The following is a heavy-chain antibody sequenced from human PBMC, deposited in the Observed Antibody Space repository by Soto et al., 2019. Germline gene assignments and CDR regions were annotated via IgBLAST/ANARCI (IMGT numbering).Heavy chain of an antibody. CDR1: GGTFSSYA. D-gene: IGHD3-10*01. J-gene: IGHJ4*02. Sequence: SVKLSCKASGGTFSSYASSWVRQAPGQGLEWMGGIIPIFGTANYAQKFQGRGTITADESTSTAYMELSSLRSEDTAVYYCARISYGSGSSAHDYWGQGTLVTVSS. V-gene: IGHV1-69*13. CDR2: IIPIFGTA. CDR3: ARISYGSGSSAHDY.